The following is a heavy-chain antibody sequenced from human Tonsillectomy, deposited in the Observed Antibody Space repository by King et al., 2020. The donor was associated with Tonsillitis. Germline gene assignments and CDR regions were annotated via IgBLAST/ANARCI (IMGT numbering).Heavy chain of an antibody. CDR2: ISGSSCGT. D-gene: IGHD5-24*01. J-gene: IGHJ4*02. Sequence: EVQLVESGGCLVQPGGSLRLSCAASGFTFSSCCMTWVRQAPGVRLELVSAISGSSCGTYYADSVKGRFTISRDNSKNTLYLQMNSPRAEDTAVYYCAKGWVEMDAWGQGTLVTVSS. CDR3: AKGWVEMDA. V-gene: IGHV3-23*04. CDR1: GFTFSSCC.